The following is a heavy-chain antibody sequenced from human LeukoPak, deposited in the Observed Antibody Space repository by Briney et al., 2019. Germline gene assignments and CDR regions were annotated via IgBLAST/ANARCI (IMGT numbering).Heavy chain of an antibody. CDR3: TTIQLWLHD. CDR1: GFTLSDAW. J-gene: IGHJ4*02. V-gene: IGHV3-15*01. Sequence: GGSLRLSCAASGFTLSDAWGSWVRQAPGKGLEWVGRLKSKVDGATTDYAAPVKGRFTISRDDSKNTLYLQMNSLKTEDTAVYYCTTIQLWLHDWGQGTLVTVSS. CDR2: LKSKVDGATT. D-gene: IGHD5-18*01.